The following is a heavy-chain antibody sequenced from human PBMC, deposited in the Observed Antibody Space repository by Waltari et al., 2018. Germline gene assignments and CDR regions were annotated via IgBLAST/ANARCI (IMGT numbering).Heavy chain of an antibody. Sequence: EVQLVESGGGLVQPGRSLRLSCAASGFTFDDYAMHWVRQAPGEGLEWVSGISWNSGSIGYADSVKGRFTISRDNSKNTLYLQMNSLRAEDTAVYYCAKQPDWGQGTLVTVSS. V-gene: IGHV3-9*01. CDR1: GFTFDDYA. J-gene: IGHJ4*02. CDR3: AKQPD. CDR2: ISWNSGSI.